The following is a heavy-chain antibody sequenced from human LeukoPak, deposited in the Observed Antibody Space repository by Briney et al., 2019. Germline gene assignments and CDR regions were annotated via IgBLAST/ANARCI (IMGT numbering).Heavy chain of an antibody. CDR1: GGSISSYY. J-gene: IGHJ3*02. D-gene: IGHD3-22*01. CDR2: IYYSGST. V-gene: IGHV4-59*01. CDR3: ARSSGYLIYAFDI. Sequence: SETLSLTCTVSGGSISSYYWSWIRQPPGKGLEWIGYIYYSGSTNYNPSLKSRVTISVDTSKNQFSLKLSSVTAADTAVYYCARSSGYLIYAFDIWGQGTMDTVSS.